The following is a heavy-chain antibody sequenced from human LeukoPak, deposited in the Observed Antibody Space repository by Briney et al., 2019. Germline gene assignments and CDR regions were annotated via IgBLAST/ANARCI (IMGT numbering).Heavy chain of an antibody. V-gene: IGHV4-39*07. D-gene: IGHD3-22*01. CDR1: GGAISSYY. J-gene: IGHJ3*02. CDR2: IYYSGST. CDR3: ARGSITMMVVGDAFDI. Sequence: PSETLSLTCTVSGGAISSYYWSWIRQPPGKGLEWIGSIYYSGSTFYNPSLKSRVTISVDTSKNQFSLKLSSVTAADTAVYYCARGSITMMVVGDAFDIWGQGTMVTVSS.